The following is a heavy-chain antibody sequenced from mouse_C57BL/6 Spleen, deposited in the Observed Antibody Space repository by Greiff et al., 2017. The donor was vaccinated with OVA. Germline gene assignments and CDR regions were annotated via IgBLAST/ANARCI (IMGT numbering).Heavy chain of an antibody. CDR1: GYTFTSYW. CDR2: INPSKGGT. Sequence: QVQLQQPGTELVKPGASVKLSCKASGYTFTSYWMHWVKQRPGQGLEWIGNINPSKGGTNYNEKFKSKATLTVDNSSSTAYMQLSSLTSEDSAVYYCAREDYYGSSYDYAMDYWGQGTSVTVSS. D-gene: IGHD1-1*01. V-gene: IGHV1-53*01. CDR3: AREDYYGSSYDYAMDY. J-gene: IGHJ4*01.